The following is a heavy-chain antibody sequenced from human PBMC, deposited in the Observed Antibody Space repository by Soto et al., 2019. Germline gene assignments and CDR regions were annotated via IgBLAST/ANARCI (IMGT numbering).Heavy chain of an antibody. V-gene: IGHV1-2*02. CDR3: ARDAERNWFDP. CDR1: GYTFTDHY. CDR2: IGPYSGVT. Sequence: GASVKVSCKASGYTFTDHYMHWLRQAPGQGLEWVGWIGPYSGVTKYAQKFQGRVTMTSDMSISTAYMELSRLRSDDTAVYYCARDAERNWFDPWGQGTLVTVSS. J-gene: IGHJ5*02.